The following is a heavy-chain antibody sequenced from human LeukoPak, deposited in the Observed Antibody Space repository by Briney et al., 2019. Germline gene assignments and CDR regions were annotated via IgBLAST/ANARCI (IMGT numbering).Heavy chain of an antibody. V-gene: IGHV3-30*04. Sequence: GGSLRLSCAASGFTFSSYGVHWVRQAPGKGLEGVAVISYDGSNKYYADSVKGRFTISRDNSKNTLYLQMNSLRAEDTAVYYCARVKLNSSGWLDYWGQGTLVTVSS. CDR1: GFTFSSYG. CDR3: ARVKLNSSGWLDY. J-gene: IGHJ4*02. CDR2: ISYDGSNK. D-gene: IGHD6-19*01.